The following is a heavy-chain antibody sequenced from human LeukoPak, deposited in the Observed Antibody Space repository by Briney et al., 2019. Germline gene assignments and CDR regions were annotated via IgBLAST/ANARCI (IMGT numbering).Heavy chain of an antibody. Sequence: ASVKVSCKVSGYTLTELSMHWVRQAPGKGLEWMGGFDPEDGETIYAQKFQGRVTMTEDTSTDTAYMELSSLRSEDTAVYYCATVPSVYSGIRRGAEYFQHWGQGTLVTVSS. V-gene: IGHV1-24*01. D-gene: IGHD1-26*01. CDR2: FDPEDGET. CDR1: GYTLTELS. J-gene: IGHJ1*01. CDR3: ATVPSVYSGIRRGAEYFQH.